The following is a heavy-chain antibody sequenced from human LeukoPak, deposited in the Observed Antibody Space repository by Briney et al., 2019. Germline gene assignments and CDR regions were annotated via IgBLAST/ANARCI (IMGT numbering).Heavy chain of an antibody. CDR2: FTGSGGDT. CDR3: AKWGDYDVLTGYYVSDY. Sequence: GGSLRLSCAASGFTFINYSMSWVRQAPGKGLEWVSAFTGSGGDTYYAASVKGRFTISRDNSKNTVFLQMNSLRAEDTAVYYCAKWGDYDVLTGYYVSDYWGQGTLVTVSS. V-gene: IGHV3-23*01. D-gene: IGHD3-9*01. CDR1: GFTFINYS. J-gene: IGHJ4*02.